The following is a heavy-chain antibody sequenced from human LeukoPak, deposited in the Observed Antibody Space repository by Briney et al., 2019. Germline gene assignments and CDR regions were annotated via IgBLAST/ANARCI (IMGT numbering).Heavy chain of an antibody. J-gene: IGHJ4*02. CDR2: ISAYNGNT. V-gene: IGHV1-18*01. D-gene: IGHD5-12*01. Sequence: ASVKVSCKASGYTFTSYGISRVRQAPGQGLEWMGWISAYNGNTNYAQKFQGRVTMTRDTSISTAYMELSRLRSDDTAVYYCARGVSYSGYDYDYWGQGTLVTVSS. CDR1: GYTFTSYG. CDR3: ARGVSYSGYDYDY.